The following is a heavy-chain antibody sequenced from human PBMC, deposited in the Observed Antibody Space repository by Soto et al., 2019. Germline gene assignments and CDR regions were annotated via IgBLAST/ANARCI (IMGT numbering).Heavy chain of an antibody. CDR3: ARGYIVGATIGWFDP. CDR1: GFTFSSYG. Sequence: RLSCAASGFTFSSYGMHWVRQAPGKGLEWVAVIWYDGSNKYYADSVKGRFTISRDNSKNTLYLQMNSLRAEDTAVYYCARGYIVGATIGWFDPWGQGTLVTVSS. J-gene: IGHJ5*02. CDR2: IWYDGSNK. D-gene: IGHD1-26*01. V-gene: IGHV3-33*01.